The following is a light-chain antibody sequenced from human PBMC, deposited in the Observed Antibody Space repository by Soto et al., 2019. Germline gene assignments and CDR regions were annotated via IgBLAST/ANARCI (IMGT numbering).Light chain of an antibody. J-gene: IGKJ1*01. CDR3: QQYNKWPRT. Sequence: EIVLTPSPGTLSLSPGERSTLSCRASQSVSSALAWYQQKPGLPPRLLIYDASTRATGTPARFSGSGSGTDFTLTISSLQSQDFAVYYCQQYNKWPRTFGQGTKVDIK. CDR1: QSVSSA. CDR2: DAS. V-gene: IGKV3-15*01.